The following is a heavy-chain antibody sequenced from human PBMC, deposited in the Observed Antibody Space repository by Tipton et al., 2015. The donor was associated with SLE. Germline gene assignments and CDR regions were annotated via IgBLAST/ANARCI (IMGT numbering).Heavy chain of an antibody. CDR3: ARRWITMSGDAFDI. J-gene: IGHJ3*02. CDR1: GYTFSIYW. CDR2: IDPSDSYT. V-gene: IGHV5-10-1*01. Sequence: QSGPEVKKPGESLRISCKGSGYTFSIYWITWVRQMSGKGLEWMGSIDPSDSYTNYSPSFQGHVTISADKSISTAYLQWSSLKASDTAMYYCARRWITMSGDAFDIWGQGTMVTVSS. D-gene: IGHD3-10*02.